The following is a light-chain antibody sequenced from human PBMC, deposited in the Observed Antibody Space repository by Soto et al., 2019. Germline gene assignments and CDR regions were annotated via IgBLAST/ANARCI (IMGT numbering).Light chain of an antibody. Sequence: EVVMTQSPATLSMSPGERATLSCRASQSVSSSLAWYQQKPGQAPRLLIYGASTRATGIPDRFSGSGSETEFSLTISSLQAEGFAIYYCQQYNNWWTFGQGNKVEIK. CDR2: GAS. CDR1: QSVSSS. CDR3: QQYNNWWT. J-gene: IGKJ1*01. V-gene: IGKV3-15*01.